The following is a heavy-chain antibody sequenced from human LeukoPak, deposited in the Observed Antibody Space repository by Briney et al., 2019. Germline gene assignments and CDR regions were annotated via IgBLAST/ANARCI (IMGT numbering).Heavy chain of an antibody. Sequence: PGGSLRLSCAASGFTFSSYSMNWVRQAPGKGLEWVSYISSSSSTIYYADSVKGRFTISRDNARNTVYLQMNSLRVEDTAVYYCVRDFRSADYWGQGTLVTVSS. CDR3: VRDFRSADY. V-gene: IGHV3-48*04. CDR1: GFTFSSYS. J-gene: IGHJ4*02. CDR2: ISSSSSTI.